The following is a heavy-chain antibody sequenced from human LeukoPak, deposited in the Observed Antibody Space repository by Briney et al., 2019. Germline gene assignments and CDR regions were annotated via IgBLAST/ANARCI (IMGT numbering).Heavy chain of an antibody. CDR1: GDTFSSYY. Sequence: ASVKVSCKASGDTFSSYYMHWVRQAPAQGLEWMGIINPSGGSITYAQMFQGRVTMTGDMSTSTVYMELSSLRSEDTSVYYCARGRHYYESSDYYYEGDAFDVWGQGTMVTVSS. CDR3: ARGRHYYESSDYYYEGDAFDV. CDR2: INPSGGSI. D-gene: IGHD3-22*01. V-gene: IGHV1-46*01. J-gene: IGHJ3*01.